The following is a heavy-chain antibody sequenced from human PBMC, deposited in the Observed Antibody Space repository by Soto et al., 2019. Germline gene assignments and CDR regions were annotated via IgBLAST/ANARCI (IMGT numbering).Heavy chain of an antibody. CDR2: IFSSGTT. V-gene: IGHV4-30-4*01. Sequence: SETLSLTCTVSGDSISSGNIYWSWIRQPPGKGLEWIGYIFSSGTTYYNPSLKSRLTMSLDTSENQFSLKLNSLTDADTAVYYCARVPSPFDYYYAMDVWGQGTTVTVSS. CDR1: GDSISSGNIY. D-gene: IGHD3-16*01. J-gene: IGHJ6*02. CDR3: ARVPSPFDYYYAMDV.